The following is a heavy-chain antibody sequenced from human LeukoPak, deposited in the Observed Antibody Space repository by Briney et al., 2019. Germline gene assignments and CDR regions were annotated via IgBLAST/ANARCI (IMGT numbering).Heavy chain of an antibody. CDR1: GGTFSSYA. D-gene: IGHD1-26*01. CDR2: IIPIFGTA. CDR3: ARESTARVDSGSYFD. V-gene: IGHV1-69*05. Sequence: VASVKVSCKASGGTFSSYAISWVRQAPGQGLEWMGGIIPIFGTANYAQKFQGRVTITTDESTSTAYMELSSLRSEDTAVYYCARESTARVDSGSYFDWGQGTLVTVSS. J-gene: IGHJ4*02.